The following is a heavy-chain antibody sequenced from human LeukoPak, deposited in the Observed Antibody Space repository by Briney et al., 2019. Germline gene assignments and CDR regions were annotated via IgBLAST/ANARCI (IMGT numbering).Heavy chain of an antibody. D-gene: IGHD6-13*01. CDR3: ASTSIAAAGTVDY. Sequence: SETLSLTCAVYGGSFSGYYWSWIRQPPGKGLEWIGEINHSGSTNYNPSLKSRVTISVDTSKNQFSLKLSSVTAADTAVDYCASTSIAAAGTVDYWGQGTLVTVSS. V-gene: IGHV4-34*01. J-gene: IGHJ4*02. CDR2: INHSGST. CDR1: GGSFSGYY.